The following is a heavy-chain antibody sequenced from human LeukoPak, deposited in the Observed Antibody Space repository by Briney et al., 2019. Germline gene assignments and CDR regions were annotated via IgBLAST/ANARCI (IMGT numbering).Heavy chain of an antibody. CDR1: GGTFSSYA. J-gene: IGHJ5*02. CDR2: IIPIFGTA. CDR3: ARGDSTSSNFDWFDP. D-gene: IGHD6-6*01. Sequence: SVRVSCKASGGTFSSYAISWVRQAHGQGLEWMGRIIPIFGTANYAQKFQGRVTITTDESTSTAYMELSSLRSEDTAVYYCARGDSTSSNFDWFDPWGQGTLVTVSS. V-gene: IGHV1-69*05.